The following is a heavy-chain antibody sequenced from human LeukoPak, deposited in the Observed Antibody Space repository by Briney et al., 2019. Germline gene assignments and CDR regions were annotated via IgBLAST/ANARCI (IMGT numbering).Heavy chain of an antibody. J-gene: IGHJ3*02. CDR1: RGSISSTSSY. D-gene: IGHD6-19*01. V-gene: IGHV4-39*01. Sequence: SETLSLTCTVSRGSISSTSSYWGWIRQPPGKGLEWIGRIYYSGSTYYNPSFKSRVTISVDTSKNQFSLKLSSVTAADTAVYYCARQRQWLGYAFDIWGQGTMVTVSS. CDR3: ARQRQWLGYAFDI. CDR2: IYYSGST.